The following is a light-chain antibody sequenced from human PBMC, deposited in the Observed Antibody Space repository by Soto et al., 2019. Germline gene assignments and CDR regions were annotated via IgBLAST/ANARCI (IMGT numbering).Light chain of an antibody. Sequence: QLVLTQSPSASASLGASVKFTCTLSSGHSTNAVAWHQQQPAKGPRYLMKLNSDGSHTKGDGIPDRFSGSSSGAERYLTISSLQSEDEAEYYCQTWGTGTVVFGGGTKVTVL. CDR3: QTWGTGTVV. CDR2: LNSDGSH. J-gene: IGLJ2*01. V-gene: IGLV4-69*01. CDR1: SGHSTNA.